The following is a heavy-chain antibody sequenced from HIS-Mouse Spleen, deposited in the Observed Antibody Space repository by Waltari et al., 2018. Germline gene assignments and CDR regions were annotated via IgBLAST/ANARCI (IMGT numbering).Heavy chain of an antibody. J-gene: IGHJ2*01. CDR1: GGSISSSSYY. V-gene: IGHV4-39*07. CDR3: AREIPYSSSWYDWYFDL. D-gene: IGHD6-13*01. Sequence: QLQLQESGPGLVKPSETLSLTCTVSGGSISSSSYYWGWIRQPPGKGLEGIGSIYYSGGTYYNPSLKSRVTISVDTSKNQFSLKLSAVTAADTAVYYCAREIPYSSSWYDWYFDLWGRDTLVTVSS. CDR2: IYYSGGT.